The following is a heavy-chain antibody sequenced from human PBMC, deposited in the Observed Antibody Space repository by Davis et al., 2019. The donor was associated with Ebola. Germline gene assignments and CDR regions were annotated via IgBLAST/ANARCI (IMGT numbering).Heavy chain of an antibody. CDR3: ARDRGYSSNYFDY. Sequence: PGGSLRLSCAASGFTFNTAWMNWVRQAPGKGLEWVGLIKSDGGTPVYAAPVKGRFTISRDDSKNTLYLQMNSLRAEDTAVYYCARDRGYSSNYFDYWGQGTLVTVSS. CDR2: IKSDGGTP. V-gene: IGHV3-15*01. CDR1: GFTFNTAW. D-gene: IGHD5-18*01. J-gene: IGHJ4*02.